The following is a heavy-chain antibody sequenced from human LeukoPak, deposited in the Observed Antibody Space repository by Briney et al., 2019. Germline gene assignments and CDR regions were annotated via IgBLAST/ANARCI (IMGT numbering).Heavy chain of an antibody. CDR1: GYTFTSYG. CDR2: ISAYNGNT. CDR3: AKDLIICGGDCYYWYFDL. V-gene: IGHV1-18*01. Sequence: GASVKVSCKASGYTFTSYGISWVRQAPGQGLEWMGWISAYNGNTNYAQKLQGRITMTTDTSTSTAYMELRSLRSDDTAVYYCAKDLIICGGDCYYWYFDLWGRGTLVTVSS. D-gene: IGHD2-21*02. J-gene: IGHJ2*01.